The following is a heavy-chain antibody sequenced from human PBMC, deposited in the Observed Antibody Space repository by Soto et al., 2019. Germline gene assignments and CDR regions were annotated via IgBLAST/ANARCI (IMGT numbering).Heavy chain of an antibody. CDR1: GGSFSGYY. CDR2: INHSGST. CDR3: ARERALLLWFGESLNWFDP. Sequence: PSETLSLTCAFYGGSFSGYYWSLIRQPPGKGLEWIGEINHSGSTNYNPSLKSRVTISVDTSKNQFSLKLSSVTAADTAVYYCARERALLLWFGESLNWFDPWGQGTLVTVSS. D-gene: IGHD3-10*01. V-gene: IGHV4-34*01. J-gene: IGHJ5*02.